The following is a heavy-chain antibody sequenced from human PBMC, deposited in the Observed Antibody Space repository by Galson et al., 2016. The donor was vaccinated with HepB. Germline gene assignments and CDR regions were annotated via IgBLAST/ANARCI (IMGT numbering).Heavy chain of an antibody. V-gene: IGHV1-69*04. D-gene: IGHD3-16*01. CDR3: AREGGMRYATDAFDI. Sequence: SVKVSCKVSGGTLSTDTFSWVRQAPGQGLEWLGRIIPILGLGNNAQKFQGRLSITADNSTSTVYIELRTLTSEDTAVYYCAREGGMRYATDAFDIWGQRTVVTVSS. J-gene: IGHJ3*02. CDR2: IIPILGLG. CDR1: GGTLSTDT.